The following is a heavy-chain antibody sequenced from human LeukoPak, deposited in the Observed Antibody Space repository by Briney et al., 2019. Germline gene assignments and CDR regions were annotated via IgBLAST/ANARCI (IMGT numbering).Heavy chain of an antibody. CDR3: ARDLPLGDGYHSPLSPDY. D-gene: IGHD5-24*01. CDR2: ISAYNGNT. CDR1: GYTFISYG. V-gene: IGHV1-18*01. J-gene: IGHJ4*02. Sequence: ASVKVSCKASGYTFISYGISWVRQAPGQGLEWMGWISAYNGNTNYAQKLQGRVTMTTDTSTSTAYMELRSLRSDDTAVYYCARDLPLGDGYHSPLSPDYWGQGTLVTVTS.